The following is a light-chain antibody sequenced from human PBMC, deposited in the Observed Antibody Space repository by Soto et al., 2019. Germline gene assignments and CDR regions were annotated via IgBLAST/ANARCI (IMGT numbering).Light chain of an antibody. CDR1: QNVTSNY. J-gene: IGKJ4*01. CDR2: AAS. V-gene: IGKV3-20*01. CDR3: QQYSASPLS. Sequence: EIGLTQSPGTLSLSPGERTTLSCRASQNVTSNYLAWYQLKPGQAPRLLINAASRTATGIPDRFSGSGSGTDFTLTISTLEPEDFAVYYCQQYSASPLSFGGGTKVEIK.